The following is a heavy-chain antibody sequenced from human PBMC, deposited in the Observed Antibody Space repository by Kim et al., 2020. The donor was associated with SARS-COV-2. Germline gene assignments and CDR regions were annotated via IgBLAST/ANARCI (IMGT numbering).Heavy chain of an antibody. Sequence: GGSLRLSCAVSGFTFSTYWMSWVRQAPGKGLGWVANIKQDGSEKNYVDSVKGRFTISSDNAKNSLYLQMNSLRAEDTAVYYCATEHGEYSWFDDWGQGTLVTVSS. D-gene: IGHD4-17*01. J-gene: IGHJ5*02. V-gene: IGHV3-7*01. CDR2: IKQDGSEK. CDR3: ATEHGEYSWFDD. CDR1: GFTFSTYW.